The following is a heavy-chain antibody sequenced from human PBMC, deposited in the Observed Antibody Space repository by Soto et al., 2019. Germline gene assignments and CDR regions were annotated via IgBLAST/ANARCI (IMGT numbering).Heavy chain of an antibody. Sequence: ASVKVSCKASGYTFTSYGIHWGCQAPGQRLEWMGWINAANGDTKYSPKFQGRVTITRDTSASTAYMALSSLRSDDTAVYYCVRRHVSATGIDWFDPWGQGTLVTVSS. CDR3: VRRHVSATGIDWFDP. V-gene: IGHV1-3*01. CDR2: INAANGDT. J-gene: IGHJ5*02. D-gene: IGHD6-13*01. CDR1: GYTFTSYG.